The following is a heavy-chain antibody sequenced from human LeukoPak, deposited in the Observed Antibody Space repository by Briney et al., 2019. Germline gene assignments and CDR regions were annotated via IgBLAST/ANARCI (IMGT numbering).Heavy chain of an antibody. J-gene: IGHJ6*02. Sequence: GESLKISCKGSGYSFTSYWIGWVRQMPGKGLEWMGIIYPGDSDTRYSPSFQGQVTISADKSISTAYLQWSSLKASDTAMYYCARHLKLRGDLYYYYGMDVWGQGTTVTVPS. V-gene: IGHV5-51*01. CDR3: ARHLKLRGDLYYYYGMDV. CDR2: IYPGDSDT. CDR1: GYSFTSYW. D-gene: IGHD2-21*02.